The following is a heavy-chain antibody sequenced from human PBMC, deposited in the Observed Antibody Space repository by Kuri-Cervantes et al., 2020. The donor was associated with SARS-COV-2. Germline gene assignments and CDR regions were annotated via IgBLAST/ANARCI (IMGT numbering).Heavy chain of an antibody. J-gene: IGHJ4*02. CDR3: AGAIAAAGTPRY. CDR1: GGSFSGYY. D-gene: IGHD6-13*01. V-gene: IGHV4-34*01. CDR2: INHSGST. Sequence: SETLSLTCAVYGGSFSGYYWSWIRQPPGKGLKWIGEINHSGSTNYNPPLKSRVTISVATSKNPFSLKLSSVTAADTAVYYCAGAIAAAGTPRYWGQGTLVTVSS.